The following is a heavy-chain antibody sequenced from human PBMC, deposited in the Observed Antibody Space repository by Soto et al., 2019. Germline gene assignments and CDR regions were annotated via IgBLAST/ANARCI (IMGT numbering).Heavy chain of an antibody. CDR1: GFTFSSYS. CDR3: ARSDEYYYDSSGSN. V-gene: IGHV3-48*02. Sequence: PGGSLRLSCAASGFTFSSYSMNWVRQAPGKGLEWVSYISSSSSTIYYADSVKGRFTISRDNAKNSLYLQMNSLRDEDTAVYYCARSDEYYYDSSGSNWGQGTLVTVAS. D-gene: IGHD3-22*01. J-gene: IGHJ1*01. CDR2: ISSSSSTI.